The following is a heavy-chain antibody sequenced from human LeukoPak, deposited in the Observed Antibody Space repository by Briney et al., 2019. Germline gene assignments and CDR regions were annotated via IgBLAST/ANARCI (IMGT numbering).Heavy chain of an antibody. J-gene: IGHJ3*02. CDR2: IYTSGAT. CDR1: GGSISSGSSY. V-gene: IGHV4-61*02. CDR3: ASMRSGYYPHAFDI. Sequence: SETLSLTCTVSGGSISSGSSYWSWIRQPAGKGLGWIGRIYTSGATNYNPSLKIRAPISLDPSKNQFSLKLSSVTAADTAVYYCASMRSGYYPHAFDIWGQGTMVTVSS. D-gene: IGHD3-22*01.